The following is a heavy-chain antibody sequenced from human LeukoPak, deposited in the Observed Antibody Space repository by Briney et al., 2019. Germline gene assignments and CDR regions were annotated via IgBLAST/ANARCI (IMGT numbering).Heavy chain of an antibody. CDR1: GGSISSGSYY. CDR2: IYTSGST. CDR3: ARLDGEVPY. Sequence: SQTLSLTCTVSGGSISSGSYYWSWIRQPAGKGLEWIGRIYTSGSTNYNPSLKSRVTISVDTSKNQFSLKLSSVTAADTAVYYCARLDGEVPYWGQGTLVTVSS. D-gene: IGHD4-17*01. J-gene: IGHJ4*02. V-gene: IGHV4-61*02.